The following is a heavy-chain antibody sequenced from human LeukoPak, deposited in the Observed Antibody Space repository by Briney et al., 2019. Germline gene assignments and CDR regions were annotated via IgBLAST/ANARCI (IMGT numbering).Heavy chain of an antibody. Sequence: GGSLRLSCAASGFTFSSHGMHWVRQAPGKGLEWVALIWNDGSKKYYVESVKGRFTISRDNSKNTLYLQMNSLRAEDTAVYYCAKVMWNTGHYFHMDVWGKGTTVTVSS. CDR1: GFTFSSHG. V-gene: IGHV3-30*02. CDR3: AKVMWNTGHYFHMDV. D-gene: IGHD1-1*01. CDR2: IWNDGSKK. J-gene: IGHJ6*03.